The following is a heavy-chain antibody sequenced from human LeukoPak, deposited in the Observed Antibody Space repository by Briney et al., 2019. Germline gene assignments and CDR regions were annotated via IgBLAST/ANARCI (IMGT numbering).Heavy chain of an antibody. CDR2: ISYDGSNK. J-gene: IGHJ4*02. CDR1: GFTFSSYG. CDR3: ATPLEGYYFDY. Sequence: PGGSLRLSCAASGFTFSSYGMHWVRQAPGKGLEWVAVISYDGSNKYYADSVKGRFTISRDNSKNTLYLQMNSLRAEDTAVYYCATPLEGYYFDYWGQGTLVTVSS. D-gene: IGHD2-15*01. V-gene: IGHV3-30*03.